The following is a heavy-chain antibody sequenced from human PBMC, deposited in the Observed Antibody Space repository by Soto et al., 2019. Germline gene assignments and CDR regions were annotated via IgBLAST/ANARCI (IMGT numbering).Heavy chain of an antibody. J-gene: IGHJ4*02. CDR3: ARDTFGGAYDFLH. V-gene: IGHV3-66*01. D-gene: IGHD3-3*01. Sequence: EVQLVESGGGLVQPGGSLRLSCAASGFTVSSFYMTWVRQAPGKGLQWVAVISSGGSTYYADSVKGRFTISRDNSKNTLYLEMNSLRAEDTAVYCCARDTFGGAYDFLHGGQGTLVTVSS. CDR1: GFTVSSFY. CDR2: ISSGGST.